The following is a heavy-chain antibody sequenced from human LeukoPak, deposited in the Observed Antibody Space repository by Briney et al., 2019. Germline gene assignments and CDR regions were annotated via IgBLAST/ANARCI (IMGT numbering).Heavy chain of an antibody. CDR3: VSRRQLEGLEA. V-gene: IGHV4-61*05. Sequence: PSETLSLTCTVSGGSIRSSYYYWGWIRQPPGKTLEWIGYIYYRGTTNYNPSLKSRVSMSVDTSKNQFSLRLSSVTAADTAIYYCVSRRQLEGLEAWGQGALVTVSS. D-gene: IGHD1-1*01. CDR1: GGSIRSSYYY. CDR2: IYYRGTT. J-gene: IGHJ5*02.